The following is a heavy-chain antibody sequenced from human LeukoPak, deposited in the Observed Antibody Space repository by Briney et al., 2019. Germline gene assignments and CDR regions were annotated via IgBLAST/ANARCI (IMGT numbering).Heavy chain of an antibody. CDR1: GGSISSYY. CDR2: IYYSGST. D-gene: IGHD3-22*01. CDR3: ARQYYDSSGYPPQYYYYGMDV. Sequence: SETLSLTCTVSGGSISSYYWSWIRQPPGKGLEWIGYIYYSGSTNYNPSLKSRVTISVDTSKNQFSLKLSSVTAADTAVYYCARQYYDSSGYPPQYYYYGMDVWGQGTTVTVSS. V-gene: IGHV4-59*08. J-gene: IGHJ6*02.